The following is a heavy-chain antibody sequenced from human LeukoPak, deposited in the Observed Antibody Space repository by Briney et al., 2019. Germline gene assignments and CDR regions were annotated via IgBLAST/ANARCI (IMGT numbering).Heavy chain of an antibody. D-gene: IGHD5-12*01. J-gene: IGHJ5*02. CDR1: GYSFTSYW. Sequence: GESLKISCKGSGYSFTSYWIGWVRQMPGKGLEWMGIIYPGDSDTRYRPSFQGQVTISADKSISTAYLQWSSLKASDTAMYYCARAVNIVATIGWFDPWGQGTLVTVSS. CDR2: IYPGDSDT. V-gene: IGHV5-51*01. CDR3: ARAVNIVATIGWFDP.